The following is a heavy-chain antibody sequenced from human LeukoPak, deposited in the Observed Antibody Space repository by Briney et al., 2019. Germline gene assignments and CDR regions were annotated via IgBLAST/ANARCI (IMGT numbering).Heavy chain of an antibody. V-gene: IGHV4-39*07. CDR2: IYYSGST. J-gene: IGHJ5*02. CDR1: GGSISGSSYY. Sequence: SETLSLTCTVSGGSISGSSYYWGWIRQPPGKGLEWIGSIYYSGSTYYNPSLKSRVTISVDKSKNQFSLKLSSVTAADTAVYYCARAGQLVDWFDPWGQGTLVTVSS. CDR3: ARAGQLVDWFDP. D-gene: IGHD6-13*01.